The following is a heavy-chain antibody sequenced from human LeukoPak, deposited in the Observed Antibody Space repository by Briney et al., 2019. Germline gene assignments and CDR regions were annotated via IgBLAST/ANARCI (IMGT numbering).Heavy chain of an antibody. CDR3: AREAKDYYDSSGYYYVFDY. CDR1: GYTFTSYG. CDR2: ISAYNGNT. D-gene: IGHD3-22*01. Sequence: ASVKVSCKASGYTFTSYGISWVRQAPGQGPEWMGWISAYNGNTNYAQKLQGRVTMTTDTSTSTAYMELRSLRSDDTAVYYCAREAKDYYDSSGYYYVFDYWGQGTLVTVSS. J-gene: IGHJ4*02. V-gene: IGHV1-18*01.